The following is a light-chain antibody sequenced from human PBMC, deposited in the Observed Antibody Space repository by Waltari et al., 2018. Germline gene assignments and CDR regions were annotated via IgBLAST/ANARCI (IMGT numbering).Light chain of an antibody. CDR2: GNT. CDR3: QSYDNSLTAWV. V-gene: IGLV1-40*01. J-gene: IGLJ3*02. Sequence: QSVLTQPPSVSGAPGPRVPISCTGSSSHIGAGSDVHRYKQLPGRAPKVLIYGNTNRPSGVPDRFSGSKSGTSASLAITGLQAEDEADYYCQSYDNSLTAWVFGGGTKLTVL. CDR1: SSHIGAGSD.